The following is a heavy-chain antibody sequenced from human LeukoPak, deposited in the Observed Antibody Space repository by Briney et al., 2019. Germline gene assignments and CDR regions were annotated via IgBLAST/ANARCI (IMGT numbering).Heavy chain of an antibody. J-gene: IGHJ4*02. CDR3: ARNRGVAAAGRGYYFDY. Sequence: GGSLRLSCAASGFTFSSYAMSWVRQAPGKGLEWVSLISGSGASTYYADSVKGRFSISRDNSKNTLYLQINSLRADDTAVYYCARNRGVAAAGRGYYFDYWGQGPLVTVSS. D-gene: IGHD6-13*01. V-gene: IGHV3-23*01. CDR2: ISGSGAST. CDR1: GFTFSSYA.